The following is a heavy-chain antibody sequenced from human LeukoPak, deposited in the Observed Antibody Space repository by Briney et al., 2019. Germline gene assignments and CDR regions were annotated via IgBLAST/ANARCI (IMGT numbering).Heavy chain of an antibody. CDR2: IIPILGIA. Sequence: SVKVSCKASGGTFSSYAISWVRQAPGQGLEWMGRIIPILGIANYAQKFQGRVTITADKSTSTAYMELRSLRSDDTAVYYCARDREYSNSLSGFDIWGQGTMVTVSS. V-gene: IGHV1-69*04. CDR1: GGTFSSYA. D-gene: IGHD6-6*01. J-gene: IGHJ3*02. CDR3: ARDREYSNSLSGFDI.